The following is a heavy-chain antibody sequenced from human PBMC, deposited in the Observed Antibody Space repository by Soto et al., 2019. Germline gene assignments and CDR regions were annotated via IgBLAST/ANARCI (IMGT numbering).Heavy chain of an antibody. D-gene: IGHD3-22*01. Sequence: PSETLSLTCAVYGGSFSGYYWSWIRQPPGKGLEWIGEIKRSGSTNYNPSLKSRVTVSIDTSKNQFSLKVTSVTAADTAVYYCARGGYYDSGRRFDPWGQGTLVTVSS. CDR3: ARGGYYDSGRRFDP. V-gene: IGHV4-34*01. J-gene: IGHJ5*02. CDR1: GGSFSGYY. CDR2: IKRSGST.